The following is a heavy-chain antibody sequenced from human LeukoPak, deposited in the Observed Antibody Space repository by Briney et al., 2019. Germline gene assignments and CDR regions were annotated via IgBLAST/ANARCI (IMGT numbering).Heavy chain of an antibody. CDR1: GYTFTGNY. CDR2: INPNSGGT. J-gene: IGHJ1*01. Sequence: ASVKVSCKASGYTFTGNYMHWVRQAPGQGLEWMGWINPNSGGTNYAQKFQGRVTMTRDTSIGTAYMELNRLTSDDTTVYYCARGSYDSSDFEYFHHWGQGTLVTVSS. D-gene: IGHD3-22*01. CDR3: ARGSYDSSDFEYFHH. V-gene: IGHV1-2*02.